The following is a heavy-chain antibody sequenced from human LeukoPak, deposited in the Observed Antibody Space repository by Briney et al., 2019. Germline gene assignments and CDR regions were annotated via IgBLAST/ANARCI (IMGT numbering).Heavy chain of an antibody. CDR1: GFTFGSYA. CDR3: AIMHGYYDGSGYWVQ. D-gene: IGHD3-22*01. Sequence: PGKSLRLSCAASGFTFGSYAMSWVRQAPGKGLEWVSFISPSGDRTSNADSVEGRFTISRDNPRNTLYLQMNSLRDEDTAVYYCAIMHGYYDGSGYWVQWGQGTLVTVSS. J-gene: IGHJ4*02. V-gene: IGHV3-23*01. CDR2: ISPSGDRT.